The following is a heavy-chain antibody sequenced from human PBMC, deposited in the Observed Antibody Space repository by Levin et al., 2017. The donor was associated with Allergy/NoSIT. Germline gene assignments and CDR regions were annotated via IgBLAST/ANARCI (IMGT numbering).Heavy chain of an antibody. V-gene: IGHV3-48*01. CDR3: ARDGERYCSSTSCSAYYYYGMDV. D-gene: IGHD2-2*01. Sequence: GESLKISCAASGFTFSSYSMNWVRQAPGKGLEWVSYISSSSSTIYYADSVKGRFTISRDNAKNSLYLQMNSLRAEDTAVYYCARDGERYCSSTSCSAYYYYGMDVWGQGTTVTVSS. J-gene: IGHJ6*02. CDR2: ISSSSSTI. CDR1: GFTFSSYS.